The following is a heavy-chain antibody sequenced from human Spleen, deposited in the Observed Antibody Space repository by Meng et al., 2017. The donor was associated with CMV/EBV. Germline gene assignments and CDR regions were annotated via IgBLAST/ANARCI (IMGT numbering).Heavy chain of an antibody. CDR3: ARGVAESLGWEMGF. J-gene: IGHJ4*02. Sequence: EVQLVESGGGLVQPGGSLRPSCAASGFTFSSYWMHWVRQAPGKGLVWVSRINSDGRDITYADSVRGRFTISRDDAKNTLYLQMNSLRVEDTAVYYCARGVAESLGWEMGFWGQGPLVTVSS. CDR1: GFTFSSYW. V-gene: IGHV3-74*03. CDR2: INSDGRDI. D-gene: IGHD1-26*01.